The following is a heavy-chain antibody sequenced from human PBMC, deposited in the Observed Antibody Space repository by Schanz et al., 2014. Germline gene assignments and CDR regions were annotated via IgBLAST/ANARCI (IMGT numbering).Heavy chain of an antibody. CDR2: ISGRDGST. J-gene: IGHJ4*02. V-gene: IGHV3-23*04. Sequence: EVQLVESGGDLVQPGGSLRLSCSASGFTFSTFAMHWVRQAPGMGLEWVSAISGRDGSTYYADSVRGRFTISRDNSKNTLYLQMNSLRAEDTAVYYCANNWNLDYWGQGTLVTVSS. CDR3: ANNWNLDY. CDR1: GFTFSTFA. D-gene: IGHD1-20*01.